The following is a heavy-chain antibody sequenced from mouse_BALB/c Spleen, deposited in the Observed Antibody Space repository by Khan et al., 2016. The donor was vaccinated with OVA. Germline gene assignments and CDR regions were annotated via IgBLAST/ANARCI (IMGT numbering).Heavy chain of an antibody. CDR1: GYSFTGYF. J-gene: IGHJ2*01. Sequence: VQLQQSGPELVKPGASVKISCKASGYSFTGYFMNWVMQSHGKSLEWIGRINPHIGETFYNQKFKGKATLTVDESSSTASMEIRSLASEGSAVYYCARIYGSDFDYWGQGTTLTVSS. CDR3: ARIYGSDFDY. CDR2: INPHIGET. V-gene: IGHV1-20*02. D-gene: IGHD1-1*01.